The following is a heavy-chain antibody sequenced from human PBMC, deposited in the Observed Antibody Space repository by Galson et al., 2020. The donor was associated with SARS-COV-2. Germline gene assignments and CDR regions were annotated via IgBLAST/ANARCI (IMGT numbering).Heavy chain of an antibody. Sequence: TGGSLRLSCAASGFTFSSSWMHWVRQAPGKGLVRVSRINSDGSSTSYADSVKGRFTISRDNAKNTLYLQMNSLRAEDTAVYYCARVGTRSGWKYYFDYWGQGTLVTVSS. CDR1: GFTFSSSW. V-gene: IGHV3-74*01. CDR3: ARVGTRSGWKYYFDY. J-gene: IGHJ4*02. CDR2: INSDGSST. D-gene: IGHD6-19*01.